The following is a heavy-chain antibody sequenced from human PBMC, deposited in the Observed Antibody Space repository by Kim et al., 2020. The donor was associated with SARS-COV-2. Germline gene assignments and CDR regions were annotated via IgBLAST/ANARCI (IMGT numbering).Heavy chain of an antibody. V-gene: IGHV4-31*03. Sequence: SETLSLTCTVSGGSISSGGYYWSWIRQHPGKGLEWIGYIYYSGSTYYNPSLKSRVTISVDTSKNQFSLKLSSVTVADTAVYYCARVRGGQWLATAKGWFDYWGQGTLVTVSS. J-gene: IGHJ4*02. CDR2: IYYSGST. D-gene: IGHD6-19*01. CDR1: GGSISSGGYY. CDR3: ARVRGGQWLATAKGWFDY.